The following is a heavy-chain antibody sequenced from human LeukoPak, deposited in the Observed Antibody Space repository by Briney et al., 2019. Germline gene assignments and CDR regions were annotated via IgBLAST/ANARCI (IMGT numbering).Heavy chain of an antibody. CDR2: IYTSGRT. CDR1: GGSMSNYY. CDR3: ARVRCSSTSCYPHDAFDI. J-gene: IGHJ3*02. V-gene: IGHV4-4*07. Sequence: PSETLSLTYTVSGGSMSNYYWTWIRQPAGKGLEWIGRIYTSGRTNYNPSLKSRVTMSVDTSKNQFSLKLSSVTAADTAVYYCARVRCSSTSCYPHDAFDIWGQGTMVTVSS. D-gene: IGHD2-2*01.